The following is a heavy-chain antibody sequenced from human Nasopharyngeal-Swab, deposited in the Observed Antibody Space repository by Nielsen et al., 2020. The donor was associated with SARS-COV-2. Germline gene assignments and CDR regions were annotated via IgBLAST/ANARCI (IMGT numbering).Heavy chain of an antibody. J-gene: IGHJ6*03. CDR2: MNPNSGNT. Sequence: WVRQAPGQGLERMGWMNPNSGNTGYAQKFQGRVIMTRNTSISTAYMELSSLRSEDTAVYYCARGPYYYDSSGYRAYYYYMDVWGKGTTVTVSS. D-gene: IGHD3-22*01. V-gene: IGHV1-8*01. CDR3: ARGPYYYDSSGYRAYYYYMDV.